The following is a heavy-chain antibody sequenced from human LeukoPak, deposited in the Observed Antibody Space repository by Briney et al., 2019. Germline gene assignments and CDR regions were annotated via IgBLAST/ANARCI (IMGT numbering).Heavy chain of an antibody. CDR1: GYTFTSYG. V-gene: IGHV1-18*01. J-gene: IGHJ3*01. CDR2: ISAYNGNT. Sequence: ASVKVSCKASGYTFTSYGISWVRQAPGQGLEWMGWISAYNGNTNYAQKLQGRVTMTTDTSTSTAYMELRSLRSDDTAVYYCARELTIGLPYDAFDFWGQGTMVTVSS. D-gene: IGHD4/OR15-4a*01. CDR3: ARELTIGLPYDAFDF.